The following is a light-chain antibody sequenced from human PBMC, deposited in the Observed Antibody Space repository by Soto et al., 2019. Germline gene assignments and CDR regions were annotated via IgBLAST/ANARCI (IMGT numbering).Light chain of an antibody. J-gene: IGKJ2*01. CDR1: QSVLYSSNKQIY. Sequence: DIVMTQSPDSLAVSLGERATINCKSSQSVLYSSNKQIYLAWYQQKPGQPPKLLIYWASTRESGVPDRFSGSGSGTDFTLTISSLQADDVAVYYCHQYYSTPPYTFGQGTKLEIK. V-gene: IGKV4-1*01. CDR3: HQYYSTPPYT. CDR2: WAS.